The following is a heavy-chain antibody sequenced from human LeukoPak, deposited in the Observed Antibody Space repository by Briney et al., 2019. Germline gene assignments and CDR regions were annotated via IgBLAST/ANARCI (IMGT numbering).Heavy chain of an antibody. CDR3: AKGTVVVPAAIPPFDF. CDR1: GGSINSTSYY. V-gene: IGHV4-61*02. D-gene: IGHD2-2*02. CDR2: IYTSGNT. Sequence: PSETLSLTCTVSGGSINSTSYYWSWIRQPAGKGLVWIGRIYTSGNTNYNPSLKSRVTISVDKSKNQFSLKMSSVTAADTAVYYCAKGTVVVPAAIPPFDFWGQGTLVIVSS. J-gene: IGHJ4*02.